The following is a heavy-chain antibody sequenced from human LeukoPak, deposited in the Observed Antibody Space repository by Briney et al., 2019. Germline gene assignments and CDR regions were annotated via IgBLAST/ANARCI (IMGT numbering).Heavy chain of an antibody. J-gene: IGHJ4*02. Sequence: GGSLRLSCAASGFTFSSSNMNWVRQAPGKGLEWVSSISTSSSYIYYADSVKGRFTVSRDNAKESLFLQMNSLRDEDTAEYYCARQQWREGAYYFDNWGKGTLVTVSS. D-gene: IGHD6-19*01. V-gene: IGHV3-21*01. CDR2: ISTSSSYI. CDR1: GFTFSSSN. CDR3: ARQQWREGAYYFDN.